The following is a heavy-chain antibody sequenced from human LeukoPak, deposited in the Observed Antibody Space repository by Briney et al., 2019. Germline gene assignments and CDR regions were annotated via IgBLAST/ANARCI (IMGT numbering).Heavy chain of an antibody. V-gene: IGHV4-39*01. J-gene: IGHJ6*02. D-gene: IGHD6-19*01. Sequence: PSETMSLTCTVSGDSITNYNYHWGWIRQPPGKGLEWIGRLYNTGSTDNTDSNPSLQSRVAISADTSMNQFSLKLSSVTAADTAVYYCARHDDIAVFRNGLDVWGQGTTVTVS. CDR3: ARHDDIAVFRNGLDV. CDR1: GDSITNYNYH. CDR2: LYNTGSTDNT.